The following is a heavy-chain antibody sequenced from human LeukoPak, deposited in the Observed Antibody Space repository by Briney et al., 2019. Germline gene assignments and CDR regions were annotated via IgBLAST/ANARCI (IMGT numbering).Heavy chain of an antibody. CDR2: IASKTDGGTT. CDR3: TTGIRGD. V-gene: IGHV3-15*04. J-gene: IGHJ4*02. CDR1: GPTVTNAW. Sequence: PGGSLRLSCAASGPTVTNAWMNWVRQAPGKGLEWVGRIASKTDGGTTDYAAPVKGRFTIPRDDSKNTLFLQMNSLKTEDTAVYYCTTGIRGDCGQGTLVTVSS.